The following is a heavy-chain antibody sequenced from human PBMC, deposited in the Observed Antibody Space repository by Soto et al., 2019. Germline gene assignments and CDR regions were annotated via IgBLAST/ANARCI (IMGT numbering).Heavy chain of an antibody. Sequence: GGSLRLSCAASGFTFSNAWMSWVRQAPGKGLEWVGRIKSKTDGGTTDYAAPVKGRFTISRDDSKNTLYLQMNSLKTEDTAVYYCTTTVMDFWSGYYTGPNYWGQGTLVTVSS. CDR3: TTTVMDFWSGYYTGPNY. CDR1: GFTFSNAW. V-gene: IGHV3-15*01. D-gene: IGHD3-3*01. CDR2: IKSKTDGGTT. J-gene: IGHJ4*02.